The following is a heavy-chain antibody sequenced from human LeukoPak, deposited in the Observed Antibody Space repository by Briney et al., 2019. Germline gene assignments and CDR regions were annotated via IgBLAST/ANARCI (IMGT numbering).Heavy chain of an antibody. J-gene: IGHJ5*01. CDR2: VFYSGST. V-gene: IGHV4-59*08. Sequence: SETLSLTCTVSGGSITNYYWSWIRQPPGKGLEWIGYVFYSGSTNYNPSLKSRVTISVDTSKNQFSLELSSVTAADTAVYYCARHESSSWYTAAFDSWGQGTLVTVSS. CDR3: ARHESSSWYTAAFDS. CDR1: GGSITNYY. D-gene: IGHD6-13*01.